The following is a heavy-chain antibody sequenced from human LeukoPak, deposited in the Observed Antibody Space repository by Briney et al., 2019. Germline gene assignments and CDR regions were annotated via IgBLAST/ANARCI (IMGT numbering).Heavy chain of an antibody. CDR2: IYYSGST. CDR3: AREEAGFFGPFLPDY. D-gene: IGHD6-19*01. J-gene: IGHJ4*02. CDR1: GGSISSSSYY. Sequence: PSETLSLTCTVSGGSISSSSYYWGWIRQPPGKGLEWIGSIYYSGSTYYNPSLKSRVTISVDTSKNQFSLKLSSVTAADTAMYYCAREEAGFFGPFLPDYWGQGTLVTVSS. V-gene: IGHV4-39*07.